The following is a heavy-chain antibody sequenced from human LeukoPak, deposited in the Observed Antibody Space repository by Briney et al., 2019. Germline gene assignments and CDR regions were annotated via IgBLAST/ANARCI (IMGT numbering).Heavy chain of an antibody. CDR3: ARDSGTGSYRPIDY. J-gene: IGHJ4*02. CDR2: IVVGSGNT. CDR1: GFTFTSSA. V-gene: IGHV1-58*02. Sequence: GTSVKVSCKASGFTFTSSAMQWVRQARGQRLEWIGWIVVGSGNTNYAQKFQERVTITRDMSTSTAYMELSSLRSEDTAVYYCARDSGTGSYRPIDYWGQGTLVTVSS. D-gene: IGHD1-26*01.